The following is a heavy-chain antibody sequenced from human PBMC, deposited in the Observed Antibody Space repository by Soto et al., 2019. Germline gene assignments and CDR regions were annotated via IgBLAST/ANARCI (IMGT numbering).Heavy chain of an antibody. CDR3: ARERRVAGLVC. J-gene: IGHJ4*01. CDR1: GVSIRSCGYS. CDR2: IYYSGST. V-gene: IGHV4-31*03. D-gene: IGHD6-19*01. Sequence: TLFPRSTVCGVSIRSCGYSWRWIRQHPGKGLEWIGYIYYSGSTYYNPSLKSRVTISVDTSKNQFYLKLCSVTAADMAVYDRARERRVAGLVCGGQTTLVTVP.